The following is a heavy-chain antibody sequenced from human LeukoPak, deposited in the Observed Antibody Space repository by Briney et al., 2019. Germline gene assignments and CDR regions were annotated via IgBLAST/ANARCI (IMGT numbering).Heavy chain of an antibody. CDR2: IYYRGNT. J-gene: IGHJ3*02. V-gene: IGHV4-59*01. CDR3: ARDLNANDAFDI. CDR1: GGSISSNY. Sequence: SETLSLTCTVSGGSISSNYWSWIRQPPGKGLEWIGYIYYRGNTKYTPSLKNRVSMSIGTSKNQFSLKLSSVTAADTAVYYCARDLNANDAFDIWGQGTRVTVSA. D-gene: IGHD3-9*01.